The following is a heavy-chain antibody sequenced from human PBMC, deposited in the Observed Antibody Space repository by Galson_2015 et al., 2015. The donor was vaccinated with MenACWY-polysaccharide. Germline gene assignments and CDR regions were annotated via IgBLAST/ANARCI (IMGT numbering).Heavy chain of an antibody. V-gene: IGHV3-30*18. Sequence: SLRLSCAISGFTFSSYAMNWVRQAPGKGLEWVTYITYDGSDQNYARSVKGRFTISRDNYKGMLYLQMDSLRAEDTAVYHCAKREARNSGPFDLWGQGALVTVSS. CDR3: AKREARNSGPFDL. D-gene: IGHD6-19*01. J-gene: IGHJ4*02. CDR2: ITYDGSDQ. CDR1: GFTFSSYA.